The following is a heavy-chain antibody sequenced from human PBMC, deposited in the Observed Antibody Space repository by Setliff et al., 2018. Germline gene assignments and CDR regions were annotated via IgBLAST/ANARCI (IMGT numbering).Heavy chain of an antibody. CDR2: IYIGGSA. Sequence: PSETLSLTCTVSGGSISSGDYYWSWIRQPAGKGLEWIGHIYIGGSANYNPSLKSRVTMSIDTSKNQFSLKVSSVTAADTAVYYCARSFSRREKFLLDYWGQGALVTVSS. CDR3: ARSFSRREKFLLDY. CDR1: GGSISSGDYY. J-gene: IGHJ4*02. V-gene: IGHV4-61*09.